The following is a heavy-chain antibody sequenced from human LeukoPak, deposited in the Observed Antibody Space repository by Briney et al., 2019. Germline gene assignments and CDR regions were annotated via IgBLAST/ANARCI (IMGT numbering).Heavy chain of an antibody. V-gene: IGHV1-69*13. Sequence: ASVKVSCKASGGTFSSYAISWVRQAPGQGLEWMGGIIPILGTANYAQKFQGRVTITADESTSTAYMELSSLRSEDTAVYYCATKRGYSYGSPHWGQGTLVTVSS. CDR3: ATKRGYSYGSPH. D-gene: IGHD5-18*01. CDR2: IIPILGTA. J-gene: IGHJ4*02. CDR1: GGTFSSYA.